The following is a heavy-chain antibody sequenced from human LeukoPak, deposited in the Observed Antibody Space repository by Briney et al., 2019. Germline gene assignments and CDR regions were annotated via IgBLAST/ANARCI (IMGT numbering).Heavy chain of an antibody. V-gene: IGHV3-53*01. J-gene: IGHJ4*02. Sequence: PGGSLRLSCAASGFTVSSNYMSWVRQAPGKGLEWVSVMYSGGNTYYADSVKGRFTISRDNSKNTLHLQMNSLRAEDTAVYYCAAALWYSSGWYGHYYFDYWGQGTLVTVSS. CDR1: GFTVSSNY. CDR3: AAALWYSSGWYGHYYFDY. D-gene: IGHD6-19*01. CDR2: MYSGGNT.